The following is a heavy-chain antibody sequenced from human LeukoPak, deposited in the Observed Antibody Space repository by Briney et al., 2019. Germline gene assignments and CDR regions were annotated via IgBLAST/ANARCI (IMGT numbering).Heavy chain of an antibody. CDR3: VRDRGYCSGGSCYGLYFDS. CDR1: GSTFSSYS. V-gene: IGHV3-21*01. CDR2: ISSGSGYI. Sequence: GGSLRLSCAGSGSTFSSYSMNWVRQAPGKGLEWVSSISSGSGYINYVDSVKGRFTVSRDNAKNSLYLQMKSLTAEDTAIYYCVRDRGYCSGGSCYGLYFDSWGQGTLVTVSS. J-gene: IGHJ4*02. D-gene: IGHD2-15*01.